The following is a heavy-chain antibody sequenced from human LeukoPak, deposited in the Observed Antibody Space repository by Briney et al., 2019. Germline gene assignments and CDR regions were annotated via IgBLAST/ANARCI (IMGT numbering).Heavy chain of an antibody. J-gene: IGHJ4*02. V-gene: IGHV4-39*01. CDR1: GGSISSSTYS. CDR3: ARHGYYDSSGYYGDY. Sequence: PSETLSLTCTVSGGSISSSTYSWGWISQPPGKGLEWIGSIYYRGSTYYSPSLKSRVTISVDTSKNQFSLKLSSVTAADTAVYYCARHGYYDSSGYYGDYWGQGTLVTVSS. CDR2: IYYRGST. D-gene: IGHD3-22*01.